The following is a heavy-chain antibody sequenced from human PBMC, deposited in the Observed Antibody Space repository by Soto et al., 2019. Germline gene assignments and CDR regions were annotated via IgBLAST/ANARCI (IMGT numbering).Heavy chain of an antibody. Sequence: QVQLQESGPGLVKPSGTLSLTCAVSGGSISSSNWWSWVRQPPGKGLEWMGEIYHSGSTNYNPSLKSRVTISVDKSKNQFSLKLSSVTAADTAVYYCARVRTKGYCSSTSCYSNYYGMDVWGQGTTVTVSS. D-gene: IGHD2-2*01. CDR1: GGSISSSNW. J-gene: IGHJ6*02. CDR2: IYHSGST. CDR3: ARVRTKGYCSSTSCYSNYYGMDV. V-gene: IGHV4-4*02.